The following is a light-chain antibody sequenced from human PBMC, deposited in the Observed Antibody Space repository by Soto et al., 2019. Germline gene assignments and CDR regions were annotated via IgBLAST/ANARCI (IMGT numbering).Light chain of an antibody. CDR2: LGS. Sequence: DVVMTQSPRSLAVTPGEPASISCKSSQRLLNGNGYNYLDWYLQRPGQSPQLLIYLGSNRASGVPDRFSGSGSGTDFTLKISRVEAEDVGVYYCMQALQSPRTFGQGTKLEIK. CDR3: MQALQSPRT. J-gene: IGKJ2*01. CDR1: QRLLNGNGYNY. V-gene: IGKV2-28*01.